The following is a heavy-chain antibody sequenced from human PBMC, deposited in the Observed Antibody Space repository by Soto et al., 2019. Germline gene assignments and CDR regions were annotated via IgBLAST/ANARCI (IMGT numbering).Heavy chain of an antibody. D-gene: IGHD3-3*01. V-gene: IGHV1-46*01. CDR2: INPSGGST. CDR3: ARGLKLRFLEWLSANWFDP. Sequence: GASVKVSCKASGYTFTSYYMHWVRQAPGQGLEWMGIINPSGGSTSYAQKFQGRVTMTRDTSTSTVYMELSSLRSEDTAVYYCARGLKLRFLEWLSANWFDPWGQGTLVTVSS. J-gene: IGHJ5*02. CDR1: GYTFTSYY.